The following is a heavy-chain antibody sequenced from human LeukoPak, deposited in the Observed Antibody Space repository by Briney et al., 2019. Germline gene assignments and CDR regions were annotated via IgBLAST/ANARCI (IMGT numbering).Heavy chain of an antibody. J-gene: IGHJ4*02. Sequence: GGSLRLSCAASGFTFSRHGMHWVRQAPGKGLAWVAFIRYDGSNKYYADSVKGRFTISRDNSKNTLYLQMDTLRAEDTAVYYYARKGSATYYLDYWGQGTLVTVSS. CDR1: GFTFSRHG. D-gene: IGHD3-10*01. V-gene: IGHV3-30*02. CDR2: IRYDGSNK. CDR3: ARKGSATYYLDY.